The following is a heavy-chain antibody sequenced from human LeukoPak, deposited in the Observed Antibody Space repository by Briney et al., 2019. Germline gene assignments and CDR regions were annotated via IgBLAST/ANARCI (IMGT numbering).Heavy chain of an antibody. D-gene: IGHD6-6*01. J-gene: IGHJ6*03. CDR3: AREGYSSSSASDMDV. V-gene: IGHV4-59*12. CDR2: IFYSGST. CDR1: GGSISSYY. Sequence: SETLSLTCTVSGGSISSYYWSWIRQPPGKALEWIGNIFYSGSTYYSPSLKSRVTISVDTSKNQFSLKLSSVTAADTAVYYCAREGYSSSSASDMDVWGKGTTVTVSS.